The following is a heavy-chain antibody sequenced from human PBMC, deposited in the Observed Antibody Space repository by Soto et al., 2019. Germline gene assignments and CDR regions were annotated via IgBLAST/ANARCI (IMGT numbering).Heavy chain of an antibody. J-gene: IGHJ3*02. CDR1: GYTFTSYY. D-gene: IGHD3-22*01. CDR3: ARGGRYYDSSGYRTHDAFDI. Sequence: ASLKVSCKASGYTFTSYYMHWVRQAPGHGLEWMGIINPSGGSTSYAQKFQGRVTMTRDTSTSTVYMELSSLRSEDTAVYYCARGGRYYDSSGYRTHDAFDIWGQGTMVTVS. V-gene: IGHV1-46*01. CDR2: INPSGGST.